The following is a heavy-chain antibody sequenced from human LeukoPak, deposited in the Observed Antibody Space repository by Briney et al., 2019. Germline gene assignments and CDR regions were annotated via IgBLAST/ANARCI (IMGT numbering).Heavy chain of an antibody. Sequence: GGSLRLSCAASGFTFSSYWMHWVRQAPGKGLVWVSRINSDGSSTSYADSVKGRFTISRDNAKNTLYLQMNSLRDEDTAVYYCARQAYGNWFDPWGQGTLVTVSS. CDR1: GFTFSSYW. V-gene: IGHV3-74*01. CDR2: INSDGSST. J-gene: IGHJ5*02. D-gene: IGHD4-17*01. CDR3: ARQAYGNWFDP.